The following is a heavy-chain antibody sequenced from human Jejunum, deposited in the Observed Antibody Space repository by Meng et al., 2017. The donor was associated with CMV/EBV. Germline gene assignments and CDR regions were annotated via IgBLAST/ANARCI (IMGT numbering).Heavy chain of an antibody. D-gene: IGHD3/OR15-3a*01. CDR3: AKGFTTFGLVIPFLYYGMDV. CDR2: VGVSGSTT. V-gene: IGHV3-23*01. J-gene: IGHJ6*02. Sequence: YAMSWVRQAPGEALEWVSFVGVSGSTTYYADSVRGRFTISRDNSDNMLYLQMNSLRGEDTAVYYCAKGFTTFGLVIPFLYYGMDVWGQGTTVTVSS. CDR1: YA.